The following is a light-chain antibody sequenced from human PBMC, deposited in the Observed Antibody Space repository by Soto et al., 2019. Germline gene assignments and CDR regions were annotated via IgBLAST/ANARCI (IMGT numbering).Light chain of an antibody. CDR1: QSVDND. V-gene: IGKV3D-15*01. Sequence: EIVMTQSPATLSVSPGERATLSCRASQSVDNDLAWYQQKPGQPPRLLIYDASTRATGIPARFSGGGSGTEFTLTISRLQYEDFAVYYCQKYSNWSPWTFGQGTTVDIK. CDR2: DAS. J-gene: IGKJ1*01. CDR3: QKYSNWSPWT.